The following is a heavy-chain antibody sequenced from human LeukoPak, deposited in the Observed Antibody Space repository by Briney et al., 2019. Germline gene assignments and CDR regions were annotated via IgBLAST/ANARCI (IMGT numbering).Heavy chain of an antibody. J-gene: IGHJ5*02. CDR3: ARETTGDFPFDP. D-gene: IGHD4-11*01. CDR1: GFTFSSYR. Sequence: PGGSLRLSCAVSGFTFSSYRMTWVRQAPGKGLEWVSSISSSSTNIYYADSVRGRFTISRDNAKNSLFLQMNSLRAEDTAVFYCARETTGDFPFDPWGQGTLVTVSS. V-gene: IGHV3-21*01. CDR2: ISSSSTNI.